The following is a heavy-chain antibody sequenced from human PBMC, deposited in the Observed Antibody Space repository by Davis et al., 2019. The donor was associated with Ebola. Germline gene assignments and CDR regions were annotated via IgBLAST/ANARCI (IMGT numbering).Heavy chain of an antibody. CDR3: ARTERRLERFDY. J-gene: IGHJ4*02. D-gene: IGHD5-24*01. Sequence: MPSETLSLTCTVPGASVSSGGHYWNWIRQPPGKGLEWIGYVYNSGSTNYNPSLKSRVTISLDTSKNQLSLKVSSVTAADTAVYYCARTERRLERFDYWGQGTLVTVSS. CDR1: GASVSSGGHY. V-gene: IGHV4-61*08. CDR2: VYNSGST.